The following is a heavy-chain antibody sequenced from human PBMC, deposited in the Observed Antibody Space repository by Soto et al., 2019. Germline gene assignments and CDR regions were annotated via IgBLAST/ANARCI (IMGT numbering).Heavy chain of an antibody. D-gene: IGHD5-12*01. J-gene: IGHJ4*02. CDR1: GGSISSYY. CDR2: IYYSGST. CDR3: ARHDSGYGLFSLGY. V-gene: IGHV4-59*08. Sequence: PSETLSLTCTVSGGSISSYYWSWIRQPPGKGLEWIGYIYYSGSTNYNPSLKSRVTISVDTSKNQFSLKLSSVTAADTAVYYCARHDSGYGLFSLGYWGQGTLVTVSS.